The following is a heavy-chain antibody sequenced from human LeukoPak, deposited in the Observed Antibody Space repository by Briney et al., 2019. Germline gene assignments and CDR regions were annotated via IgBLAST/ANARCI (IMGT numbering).Heavy chain of an antibody. V-gene: IGHV3-53*01. D-gene: IGHD2-15*01. J-gene: IGHJ4*02. CDR2: IYSDGRT. CDR3: ARDDIPVI. Sequence: GGSLRLSCAASGFSVSDYYMNWVRQAPGKGLEWVSCIYSDGRTYYADSVNGRFTISRDNSRNTLYLQMNSLRVEDTAVYYCARDDIPVIWGQGTLVTVSS. CDR1: GFSVSDYY.